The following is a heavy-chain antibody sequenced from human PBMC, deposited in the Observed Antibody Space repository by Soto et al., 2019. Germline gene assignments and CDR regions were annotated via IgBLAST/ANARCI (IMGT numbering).Heavy chain of an antibody. CDR1: EGNVCSNSGS. J-gene: IGHJ4*02. CDR3: ASEKRTMPGSRGYFDY. D-gene: IGHD2-2*01. CDR2: TLYRSKWHE. V-gene: IGHV6-1*01. Sequence: ALCEGNVCSNSGSPNCKKKTPSRGLEWLGRTLYRSKWHEDYAISMQGRIIINADTSKNQFSLQLNSVTPEDTAVYFCASEKRTMPGSRGYFDYWGQGTLVTVSS.